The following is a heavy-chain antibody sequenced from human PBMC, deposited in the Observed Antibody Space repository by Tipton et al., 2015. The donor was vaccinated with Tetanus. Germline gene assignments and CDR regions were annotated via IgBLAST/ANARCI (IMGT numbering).Heavy chain of an antibody. CDR3: ARDTRKRPKFYYAMDV. J-gene: IGHJ6*02. Sequence: TLSLTCTVSGGSVRSGDYQWNWIRQPPGKGLEWIGNIYYNGSTNYNPSLKSRVTISIDTSNDQFSLKLSSVTPADTAVYHCARDTRKRPKFYYAMDVWGQGTTVTVSS. V-gene: IGHV4-61*08. CDR2: IYYNGST. CDR1: GGSVRSGDYQ.